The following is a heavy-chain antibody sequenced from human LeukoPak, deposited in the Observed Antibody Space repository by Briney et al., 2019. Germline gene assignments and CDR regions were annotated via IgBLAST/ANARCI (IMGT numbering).Heavy chain of an antibody. CDR1: GFTFSSYS. Sequence: GGSLRLSCVASGFTFSSYSMNWVRQAPGKGLEWVSSISASSSYIFYADSMEGRFTISRDNAKHSLYLHMNSLRAEDTAVYYCARVTSSTLIDPWGQGTRVTVSS. D-gene: IGHD1-14*01. CDR2: ISASSSYI. CDR3: ARVTSSTLIDP. V-gene: IGHV3-21*01. J-gene: IGHJ5*02.